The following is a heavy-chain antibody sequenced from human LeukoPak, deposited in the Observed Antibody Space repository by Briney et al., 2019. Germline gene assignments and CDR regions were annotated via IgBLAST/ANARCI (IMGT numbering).Heavy chain of an antibody. D-gene: IGHD2-15*01. J-gene: IGHJ4*02. CDR1: GYTFTSYG. V-gene: IGHV1-18*01. Sequence: ASVKVSCKASGYTFTSYGISWVRQAPGQGLEWMGWISAYKGNTNYAQKLQGRVTMTTDTSTSTAYMELRSLRSDDTAVYYCARDGRGYCSGGSCYSSSNYWGQGTLVTVSS. CDR2: ISAYKGNT. CDR3: ARDGRGYCSGGSCYSSSNY.